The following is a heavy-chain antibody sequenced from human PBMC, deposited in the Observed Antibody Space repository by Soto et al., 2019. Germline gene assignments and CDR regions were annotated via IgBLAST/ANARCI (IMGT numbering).Heavy chain of an antibody. CDR1: GFTFSDNP. J-gene: IGHJ4*02. CDR3: VRDHDFAFDS. Sequence: EAHLVESGGGLVQPGGSLRLSCAASGFTFSDNPMNWVRLAPGKGLEWVSHIRSDGTTIYYADSVKGRFTISRDNAKNSLYLHMNSLRDEDTAIYYCVRDHDFAFDSWGQRTLVTVSS. D-gene: IGHD2-21*02. V-gene: IGHV3-48*02. CDR2: IRSDGTTI.